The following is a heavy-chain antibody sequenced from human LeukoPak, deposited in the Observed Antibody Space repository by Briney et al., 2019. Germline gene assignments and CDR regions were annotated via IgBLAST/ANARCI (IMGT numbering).Heavy chain of an antibody. V-gene: IGHV1-2*02. CDR2: IKPDNSGT. J-gene: IGHJ5*02. CDR3: LVTIFYYASGTMKYNWYEP. CDR1: ESIFAGSF. D-gene: IGHD3-10*01. Sequence: PAASLKVSCKTSESIFAGSFIHWVRQAPGQGLEWIGWIKPDNSGTHYAQQFKGRATMTGKTSISSCNMGLTITGSDDTAYYYGLVTIFYYASGTMKYNWYEPWSQGTLVTVSS.